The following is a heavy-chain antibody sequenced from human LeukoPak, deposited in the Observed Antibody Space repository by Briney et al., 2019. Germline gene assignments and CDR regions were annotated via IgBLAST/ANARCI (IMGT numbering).Heavy chain of an antibody. J-gene: IGHJ5*02. CDR3: AKAFVVVPAAFMGFDP. Sequence: PSGTLSLTCTVSGGFISSYYWSWIRQPPGKGLEWIGYIYYSGSTNYNPSLKSRVTISVDTSKNQFSLKLSSVTAADTAVYYCAKAFVVVPAAFMGFDPWGQGTLVTVSS. D-gene: IGHD2-2*01. CDR2: IYYSGST. CDR1: GGFISSYY. V-gene: IGHV4-59*01.